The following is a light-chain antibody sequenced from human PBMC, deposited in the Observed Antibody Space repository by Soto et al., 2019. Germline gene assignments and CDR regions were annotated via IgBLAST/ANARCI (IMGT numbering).Light chain of an antibody. CDR1: QPISNA. V-gene: IGKV3-15*01. CDR2: GAS. Sequence: EIVMTQPPATLSVSPGERATLSCRASQPISNALAWYQHKPGQAPRLLIHGASTRATGIPARFSGSGSGTEFTLTISRLEPEDFAVYYCQQYGSSGTFGQGTKVDIK. J-gene: IGKJ1*01. CDR3: QQYGSSGT.